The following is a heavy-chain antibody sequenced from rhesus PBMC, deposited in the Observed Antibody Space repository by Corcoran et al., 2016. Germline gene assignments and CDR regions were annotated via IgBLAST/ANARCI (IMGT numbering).Heavy chain of an antibody. CDR1: GYSFTSSW. Sequence: EVQLVQSGAEVKRPGASLKISCQTSGYSFTSSWICLVRQMTGKGLEWMVAIDPIDSDTRYSPSFQGQVTISADKSISTAYLQWSSLKASDTATYYCAKMSPGAEYFEFWGQGALVTVSS. J-gene: IGHJ1*01. D-gene: IGHD1-38*01. CDR2: IDPIDSDT. V-gene: IGHV5-20*02. CDR3: AKMSPGAEYFEF.